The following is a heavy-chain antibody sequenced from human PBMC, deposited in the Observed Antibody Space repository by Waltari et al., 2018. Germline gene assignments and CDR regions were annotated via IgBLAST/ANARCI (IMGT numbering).Heavy chain of an antibody. CDR3: ARGSVGPLDF. CDR2: INQDGSER. V-gene: IGHV3-7*01. CDR1: GFNFVTSW. Sequence: VASGGGVVQPGKALRLSCTGCGFNFVTSWLTWVHQVPGKGLEWVANINQDGSERYYSDSVKGRFTISRDNSETSLSLQMNSLRVADTAVYFCARGSVGPLDFWGQGTLVTVSS. J-gene: IGHJ4*02.